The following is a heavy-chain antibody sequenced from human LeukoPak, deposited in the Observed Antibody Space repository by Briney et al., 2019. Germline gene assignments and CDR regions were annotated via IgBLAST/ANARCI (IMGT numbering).Heavy chain of an antibody. CDR2: ISYDGSNK. J-gene: IGHJ4*02. CDR1: GFTFSNSA. Sequence: GGSLRLSCAASGFTFSNSAMAWVRQPPGKGLEWVAVISYDGSNKYYADSVKGRFTISRDNSKNTLYLQMNSLRAEDTAVYYCARDGNYYDSSGYYYGGFDYWGQGTLVTVSS. V-gene: IGHV3-30-3*01. CDR3: ARDGNYYDSSGYYYGGFDY. D-gene: IGHD3-22*01.